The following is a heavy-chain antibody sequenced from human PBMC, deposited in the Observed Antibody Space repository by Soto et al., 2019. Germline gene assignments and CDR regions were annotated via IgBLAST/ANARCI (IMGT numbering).Heavy chain of an antibody. V-gene: IGHV1-69*05. CDR3: ATGAVGGTPTPYNSAGMDV. CDR2: IIPIFGTV. D-gene: IGHD1-1*01. J-gene: IGHJ6*02. CDR1: GGTFRTYA. Sequence: QVQLLQSGAEVKKPGSSVRVSCEASGGTFRTYAISWVRQAPGQGLEWMGEIIPIFGTVNYAQKFQGTVTITSVESTTPDYMDLRSLRSEHTAVYYCATGAVGGTPTPYNSAGMDVWGQGTTVTASS.